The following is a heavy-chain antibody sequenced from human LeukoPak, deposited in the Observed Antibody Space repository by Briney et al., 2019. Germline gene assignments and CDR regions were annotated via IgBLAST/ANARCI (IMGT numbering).Heavy chain of an antibody. CDR3: ARQDCGGDCDYYYYYGMDV. V-gene: IGHV4-38-2*02. CDR2: IYHSGRT. D-gene: IGHD2-21*02. J-gene: IGHJ6*02. Sequence: SETLSLTCTVSGYSISSGYYWGWIRQPPGKGLEWIGSIYHSGRTYYNPSLKSRVTISVDTSKNQFSLKLSSVTAADTAVFYCARQDCGGDCDYYYYYGMDVWGQGTTVTVSS. CDR1: GYSISSGYY.